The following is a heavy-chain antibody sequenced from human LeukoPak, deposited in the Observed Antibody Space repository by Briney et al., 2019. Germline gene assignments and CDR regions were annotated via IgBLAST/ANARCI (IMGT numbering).Heavy chain of an antibody. V-gene: IGHV5-10-1*01. CDR2: IDPSDSYT. CDR3: ARHGSGTFADY. CDR1: GYSFTSSW. Sequence: GESLRISCKGSGYSFTSSWINWVRQMPGKGMEWMGRIDPSDSYTNYSPSFQGHVTISADKSISTAYLQWSSLKASDTAMYYCARHGSGTFADYWGQGTLVTVSS. J-gene: IGHJ4*02. D-gene: IGHD3-10*01.